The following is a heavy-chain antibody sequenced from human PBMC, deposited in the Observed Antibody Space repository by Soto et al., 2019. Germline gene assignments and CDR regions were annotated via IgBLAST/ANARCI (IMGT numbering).Heavy chain of an antibody. D-gene: IGHD3-10*01. V-gene: IGHV3-23*01. CDR1: GFTFSSYA. CDR2: ISGSGGST. Sequence: VQLLESGGGLVQPGGSLRLSCAASGFTFSSYAMSWVRQAPGKGLEWVSAISGSGGSTYYADSVKGRFTISRDNSKNTLYLQMNSLRAEDTAVYYCAKDDYYYGSGSYWGVDYWGQGTLVTVSS. CDR3: AKDDYYYGSGSYWGVDY. J-gene: IGHJ4*02.